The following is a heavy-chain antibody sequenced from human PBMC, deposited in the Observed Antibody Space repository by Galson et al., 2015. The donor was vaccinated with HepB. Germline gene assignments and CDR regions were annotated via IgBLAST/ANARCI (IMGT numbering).Heavy chain of an antibody. CDR3: ARGLRIAAPKAYFDY. CDR1: GGSFSGYY. D-gene: IGHD6-13*01. Sequence: ETLSLTCAVYGGSFSGYYWSWIRQPPGKGLEWIGEINRSGSTNYNPSLKSRVTISVDTSKNQFSLKLSSVTAADTAVYYCARGLRIAAPKAYFDYWGQGTLVTVSS. CDR2: INRSGST. V-gene: IGHV4-34*01. J-gene: IGHJ4*02.